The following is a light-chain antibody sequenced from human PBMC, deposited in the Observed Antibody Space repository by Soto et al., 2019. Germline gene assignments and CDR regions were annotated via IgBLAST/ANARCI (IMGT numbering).Light chain of an antibody. J-gene: IGKJ4*01. V-gene: IGKV1-6*01. CDR1: QDIRSD. CDR3: LQDNNYPLT. Sequence: AIQMTQFPSSLSASVGDRVTITCRASQDIRSDLGWYQQRPGKAPNLLIYATSSSQSGVPSRFSGSGSGTDFFLTISSLQPEDFATYYCLQDNNYPLTFGGGT. CDR2: ATS.